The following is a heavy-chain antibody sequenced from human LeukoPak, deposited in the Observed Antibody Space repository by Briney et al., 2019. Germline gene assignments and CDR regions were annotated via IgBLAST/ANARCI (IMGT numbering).Heavy chain of an antibody. CDR3: ARGIAAAGP. Sequence: QPGGSLRLSCAAYGFTFSSYWMHWVRQARGKGLVWVSRINSDGSSTSYADSVKGRFTISRDNANNTLYLQMNSLRAEDTAVYYCARGIAAAGPWGQGTMVTVSS. CDR2: INSDGSST. D-gene: IGHD6-13*01. J-gene: IGHJ3*01. V-gene: IGHV3-74*01. CDR1: GFTFSSYW.